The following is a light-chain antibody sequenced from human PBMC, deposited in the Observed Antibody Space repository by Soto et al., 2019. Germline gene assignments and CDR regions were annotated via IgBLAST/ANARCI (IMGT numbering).Light chain of an antibody. CDR3: SSYAGSNNHVV. CDR2: EVS. Sequence: QSALTQPPSASGSPGQSVTISCTGTSSDVGGYNYVSWYQQHPGKAPKLMIYEVSKRPSGVPDRFSGSKSGNTASLTVSGLQAEDEADYYCSSYAGSNNHVVFGEGTKVTVL. CDR1: SSDVGGYNY. J-gene: IGLJ2*01. V-gene: IGLV2-8*01.